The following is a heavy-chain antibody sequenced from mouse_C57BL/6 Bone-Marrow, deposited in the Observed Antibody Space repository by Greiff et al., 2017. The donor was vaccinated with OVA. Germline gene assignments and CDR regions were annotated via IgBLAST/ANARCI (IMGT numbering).Heavy chain of an antibody. Sequence: EVQLQESGPGLVKPSQSLSLTCSVTGYSITSGYYWYWIRQVPGNKLEWMGYINYDGSNNYNPALKNRISITGDTSKNQFFLKLNSVTNEDTATYCGTVTTIIATDYWGQGTSVTVSS. J-gene: IGHJ4*01. V-gene: IGHV3-6*01. CDR1: GYSITSGYY. CDR2: INYDGSN. CDR3: TVTTIIATDY. D-gene: IGHD1-1*01.